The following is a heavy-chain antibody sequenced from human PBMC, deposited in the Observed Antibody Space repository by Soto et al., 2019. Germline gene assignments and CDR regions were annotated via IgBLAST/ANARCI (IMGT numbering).Heavy chain of an antibody. D-gene: IGHD2-15*01. V-gene: IGHV4-31*03. CDR2: IYYSGTT. CDR3: ATLQGGHQHYSVGLDV. CDR1: GYAMTSGGYY. Sequence: QMQLQESGPGLVKPSQTLSLNCTVSGYAMTSGGYYWSWVRHLPGRGLEWIGYIYYSGTTHYNPSLTSRISMSVGPSKNQFSLKLTSVTAADSAVYYCATLQGGHQHYSVGLDVWGQGPAVTVSS. J-gene: IGHJ6*02.